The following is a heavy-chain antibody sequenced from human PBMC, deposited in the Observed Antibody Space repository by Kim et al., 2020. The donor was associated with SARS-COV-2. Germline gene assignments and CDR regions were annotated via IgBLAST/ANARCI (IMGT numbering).Heavy chain of an antibody. CDR3: ARGPGAYYGSGSYQYYYGMDV. V-gene: IGHV4-34*01. CDR1: GGSFSGYY. D-gene: IGHD3-10*01. J-gene: IGHJ6*02. CDR2: INHSGST. Sequence: SETLSLTCAVYGGSFSGYYWSWIRQPPGKGLEWIGEINHSGSTNYNPSLKSRVTISVDTSKNQFSLKLSSVTAADTAVYYCARGPGAYYGSGSYQYYYGMDVWGQGTTVTVSS.